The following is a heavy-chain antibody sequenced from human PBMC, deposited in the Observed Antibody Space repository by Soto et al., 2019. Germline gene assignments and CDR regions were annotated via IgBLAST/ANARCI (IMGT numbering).Heavy chain of an antibody. J-gene: IGHJ5*02. Sequence: QVQLQESGPGLVKPSQTLSLTCTVSGGSISSGDYYWSWIRQPPGKGLEWIGYIYYSGSTYYNPSLKSRVTISVDTANNQYSLKLSSVTAADTAVYYCARERPDGARLDPWGQGTLVTVSS. V-gene: IGHV4-30-4*01. CDR2: IYYSGST. D-gene: IGHD6-6*01. CDR3: ARERPDGARLDP. CDR1: GGSISSGDYY.